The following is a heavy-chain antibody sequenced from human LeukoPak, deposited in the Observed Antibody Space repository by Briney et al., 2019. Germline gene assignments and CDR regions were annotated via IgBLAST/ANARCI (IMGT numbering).Heavy chain of an antibody. Sequence: ASVKVSCKASGYTFTGYHMHWVRQAPGQGLEWMGWINPNSGGTKYPQKFQGRVTMTRDTSISTAYMELNRLRSDDTAVYYCAGVLAGEEVVLKSSFDTWGQGP. J-gene: IGHJ4*02. CDR2: INPNSGGT. CDR3: AGVLAGEEVVLKSSFDT. CDR1: GYTFTGYH. D-gene: IGHD3-22*01. V-gene: IGHV1-2*02.